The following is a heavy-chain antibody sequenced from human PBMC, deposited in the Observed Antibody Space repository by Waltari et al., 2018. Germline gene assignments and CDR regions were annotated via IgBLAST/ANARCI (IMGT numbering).Heavy chain of an antibody. Sequence: VQLVESGGGLVQPGGSLRLSCEGSGFTFSNSWVHWVRQAPGKGLEWLSRINSDGSTTNYADSVKGRFTISRDNAKNTLYLEMNSLRAEDTAVYYCARAGYYRFDYWGQGTLVTVSS. CDR3: ARAGYYRFDY. D-gene: IGHD3-22*01. J-gene: IGHJ4*02. CDR2: INSDGSTT. CDR1: GFTFSNSW. V-gene: IGHV3-74*01.